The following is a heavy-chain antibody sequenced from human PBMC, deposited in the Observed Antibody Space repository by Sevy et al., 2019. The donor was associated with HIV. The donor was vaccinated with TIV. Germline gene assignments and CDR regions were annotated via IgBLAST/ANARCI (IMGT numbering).Heavy chain of an antibody. Sequence: ASVKVSCKASGYTFTSYGISWVRQAPGQGLEWLGWISTLNVNTNKSLKFQGRVTMTTDTSTGTASMELRSLRSDDTALYYCARDDCSSLSCHGSLLYWGQGTLVTVSS. D-gene: IGHD2-2*01. V-gene: IGHV1-18*01. CDR1: GYTFTSYG. J-gene: IGHJ4*02. CDR2: ISTLNVNT. CDR3: ARDDCSSLSCHGSLLY.